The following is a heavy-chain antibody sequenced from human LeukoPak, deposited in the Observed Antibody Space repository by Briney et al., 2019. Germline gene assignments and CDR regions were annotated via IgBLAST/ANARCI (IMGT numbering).Heavy chain of an antibody. D-gene: IGHD1-26*01. CDR3: ATEPRGGYFAPSVQSQ. J-gene: IGHJ4*02. Sequence: SVKVSCKASGFSFSGSALQWVRQARGQRIEWIGWIVGGRGDTNYAQKFQERIIITGDMSTSTAYMELSSLRPDDTAVYYCATEPRGGYFAPSVQSQWAQGTLLTVSS. CDR2: IVGGRGDT. V-gene: IGHV1-58*01. CDR1: GFSFSGSA.